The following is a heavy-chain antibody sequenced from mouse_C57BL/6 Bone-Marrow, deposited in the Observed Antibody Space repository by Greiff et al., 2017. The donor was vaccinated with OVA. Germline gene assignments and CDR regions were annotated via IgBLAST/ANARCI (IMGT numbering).Heavy chain of an antibody. CDR2: IHPNSGST. D-gene: IGHD2-3*01. V-gene: IGHV1-64*01. Sequence: QVQLQQPGAELVKPGASVKLSCKASGYTFTSYWMHWVKQRPGQGLEWIGMIHPNSGSTNYNEKFKSKATLTVDNSSSTAYMQLSSLTSEDSAVYYCARGGIYDGYYYYAMDYWGKGTSVTVSS. CDR1: GYTFTSYW. J-gene: IGHJ4*01. CDR3: ARGGIYDGYYYYAMDY.